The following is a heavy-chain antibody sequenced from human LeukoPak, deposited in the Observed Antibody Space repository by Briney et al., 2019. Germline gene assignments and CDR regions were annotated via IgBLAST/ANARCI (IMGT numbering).Heavy chain of an antibody. CDR2: MNSGGTTI. J-gene: IGHJ4*01. Sequence: GGSLRLSCAASGFSISGYWMHWVRQAAGEGLVWVSRMNSGGTTINYADSVKGRFTISRDNVENTLHLQMNSLRVEDTAVYYCIREVQVRASASLGLGGQGTLVTVSS. V-gene: IGHV3-74*01. D-gene: IGHD3-16*01. CDR3: IREVQVRASASLGL. CDR1: GFSISGYW.